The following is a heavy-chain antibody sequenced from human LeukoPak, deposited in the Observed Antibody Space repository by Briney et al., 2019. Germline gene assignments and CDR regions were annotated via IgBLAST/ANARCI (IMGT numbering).Heavy chain of an antibody. CDR1: GVTVTSNY. Sequence: PGGSLRLSCAASGVTVTSNYMSWVRQAPGKGLERVSLIHSGGTTYYADSVKGRFTFSRDTSKNTLHLQMNSLGAENTAVYYCAKDPEAAAEGWFDPWGQGTLVTVSS. CDR3: AKDPEAAAEGWFDP. V-gene: IGHV3-66*01. J-gene: IGHJ5*02. D-gene: IGHD6-13*01. CDR2: IHSGGTT.